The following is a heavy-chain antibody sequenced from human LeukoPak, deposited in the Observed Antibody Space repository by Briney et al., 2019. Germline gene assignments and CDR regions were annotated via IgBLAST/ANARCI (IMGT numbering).Heavy chain of an antibody. CDR1: GFAFSRSG. CDR2: VWYDGSNK. J-gene: IGHJ4*02. CDR3: ARDPKYSNSWFFDY. Sequence: GGSLRLSCAASGFAFSRSGMHWVRQAPGKGLEWVAVVWYDGSNKHYADSVKGRFTISRDNSNNTLYLQMNSLRAEDTAVYYCARDPKYSNSWFFDYWGQGTLVTVSS. D-gene: IGHD6-13*01. V-gene: IGHV3-33*01.